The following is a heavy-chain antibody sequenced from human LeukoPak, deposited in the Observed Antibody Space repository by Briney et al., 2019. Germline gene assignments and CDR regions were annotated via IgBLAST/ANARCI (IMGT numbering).Heavy chain of an antibody. CDR2: TRNKANSYTT. CDR1: GFTFSDYY. Sequence: PGGSLRLSCAASGFTFSDYYMDWVRQAPGKGLEWVGRTRNKANSYTTEYTACVKGRFTISRDDSENSLYLQMNSLKTEDTAVYYWARWGYCSGGSCYSGGGYYYYMGGWGKGTTVTVSS. D-gene: IGHD2-15*01. V-gene: IGHV3-72*01. J-gene: IGHJ6*03. CDR3: ARWGYCSGGSCYSGGGYYYYMGG.